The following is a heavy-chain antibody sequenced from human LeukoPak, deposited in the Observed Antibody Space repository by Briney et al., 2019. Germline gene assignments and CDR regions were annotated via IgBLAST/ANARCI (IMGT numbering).Heavy chain of an antibody. J-gene: IGHJ4*02. D-gene: IGHD1-20*01. CDR3: ARASITGTTYFDY. V-gene: IGHV1-2*02. CDR2: INPNSGGT. CDR1: GYTFTSYY. Sequence: ASVKVSCKASGYTFTSYYMHWVRQAPGQGLEWMGWINPNSGGTNYAQKFQGRVTMTRDTSISTAYMELSRLRSDDTAVYYCARASITGTTYFDYWGQGTLVTVSS.